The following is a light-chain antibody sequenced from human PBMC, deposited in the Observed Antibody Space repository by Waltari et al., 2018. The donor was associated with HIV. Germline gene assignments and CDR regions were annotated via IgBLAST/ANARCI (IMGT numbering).Light chain of an antibody. Sequence: DVQMTQSPSALSASVGDRVHITSRASQIIDYWLAWYQQKPGQPPKLLIYKTSYLESGVPTRFSGSGSGADFTLTIDGLQPEDFVTYYCQQYNSHSYTFGQGTKLDIK. CDR2: KTS. J-gene: IGKJ2*01. CDR1: QIIDYW. CDR3: QQYNSHSYT. V-gene: IGKV1-5*03.